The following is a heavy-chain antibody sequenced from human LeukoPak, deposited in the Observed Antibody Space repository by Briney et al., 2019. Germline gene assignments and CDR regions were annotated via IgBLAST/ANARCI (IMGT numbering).Heavy chain of an antibody. D-gene: IGHD6-19*01. V-gene: IGHV4-61*02. J-gene: IGHJ4*02. Sequence: PSQTLSLTCTVSGGSISSGGSIGSFYWSWIRQPAGKGLEWIGRIDAGGSTNYNPSLRGRVTISVDTSKNQFSLKLSSVTAADTAVYYCARVPSSGWLDYWGQGTLVTVSS. CDR2: IDAGGST. CDR1: GGSISSGGSIGSFY. CDR3: ARVPSSGWLDY.